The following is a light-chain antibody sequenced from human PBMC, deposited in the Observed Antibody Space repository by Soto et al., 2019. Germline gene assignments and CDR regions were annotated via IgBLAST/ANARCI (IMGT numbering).Light chain of an antibody. Sequence: QPVLTQPPSVSGAPGQRIIISCTGSSSNIGAGFDVHWYQHLTGTAPNLLVYDNENRPSGLPARFSDSRSGTSASLAITSLPADDEADYYCQSYDSSLSGVVFGGGTKLTVL. CDR1: SSNIGAGFD. CDR2: DNE. V-gene: IGLV1-40*01. J-gene: IGLJ2*01. CDR3: QSYDSSLSGVV.